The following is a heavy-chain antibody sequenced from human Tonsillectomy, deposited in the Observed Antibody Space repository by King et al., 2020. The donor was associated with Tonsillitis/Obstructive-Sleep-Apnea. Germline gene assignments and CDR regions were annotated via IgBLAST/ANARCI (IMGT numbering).Heavy chain of an antibody. V-gene: IGHV3-23*04. CDR1: GFTFSSYA. Sequence: VQLVESGGGLVQPGGSLRLSCAASGFTFSSYAMSWVRQAPGKGLEWVSAISGSGGSTYYADSVKGRFTISRDNSKKTLYLQMNSLRAEDTAVYYCAKRDRLGYCSSTSCFSFDYWGQGTLVTVSS. CDR3: AKRDRLGYCSSTSCFSFDY. D-gene: IGHD2-2*01. CDR2: ISGSGGST. J-gene: IGHJ4*02.